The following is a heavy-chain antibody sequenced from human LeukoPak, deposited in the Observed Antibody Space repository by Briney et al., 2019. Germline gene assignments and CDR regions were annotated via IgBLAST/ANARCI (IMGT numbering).Heavy chain of an antibody. CDR1: GVSISSVRYS. V-gene: IGHV4-31*03. J-gene: IGHJ4*02. Sequence: SQTLSLTCTVSGVSISSVRYSWSCLRQHPGRVLEWNGYINYSGTTYYSPSLKRRVTISVDTSKNQFSLRLSSVTAAETAVYYCARFGPPNCSGGSCLFDYWGQGTLVTVSS. D-gene: IGHD2-15*01. CDR2: INYSGTT. CDR3: ARFGPPNCSGGSCLFDY.